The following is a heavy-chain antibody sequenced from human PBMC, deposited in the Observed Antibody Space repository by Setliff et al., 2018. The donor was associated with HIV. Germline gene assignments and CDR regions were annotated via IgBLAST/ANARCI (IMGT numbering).Heavy chain of an antibody. Sequence: KTSETLSLTCTIFGGSISGHYWGWVRQSPGRGLEWLAYMYSSGKTSYNPSLNSRVTISLDKSDNQVSLKMTSVTAADTAIYYCVGSPPRGPLGYATSWYYQPFYHLDVWGTGTSVTAP. D-gene: IGHD2-2*01. CDR1: GGSISGHY. J-gene: IGHJ6*03. CDR3: VGSPPRGPLGYATSWYYQPFYHLDV. V-gene: IGHV4-4*08. CDR2: MYSSGKT.